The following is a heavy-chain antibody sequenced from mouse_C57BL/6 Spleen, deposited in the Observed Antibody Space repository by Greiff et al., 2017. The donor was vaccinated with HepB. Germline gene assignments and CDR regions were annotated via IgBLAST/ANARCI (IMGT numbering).Heavy chain of an antibody. Sequence: QVQLQQPGAELVRPGSSVKLSCKASGYTFTSYWMHWVKQRPIQGLEWIGNIDPSDSETHYNQKFKDKATLTVDKSSSTAYMQLSSLTSEDSAVYYCARYYYGSSYWWYFDVWGTGTTVTVSS. CDR1: GYTFTSYW. CDR2: IDPSDSET. J-gene: IGHJ1*03. CDR3: ARYYYGSSYWWYFDV. V-gene: IGHV1-52*01. D-gene: IGHD1-1*01.